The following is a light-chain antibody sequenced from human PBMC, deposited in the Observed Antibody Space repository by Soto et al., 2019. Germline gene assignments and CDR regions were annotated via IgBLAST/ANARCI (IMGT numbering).Light chain of an antibody. CDR1: QSISSW. Sequence: DIQMTQSPSTLSASVGDRVTITCRASQSISSWLAWYQQKPGKAPKLLIYDASSLESGVPSRFSGSGSGTEFTLTISSLQPDDFATYYCQQYNSYPYTVGQGTTVDIK. V-gene: IGKV1-5*01. J-gene: IGKJ2*01. CDR2: DAS. CDR3: QQYNSYPYT.